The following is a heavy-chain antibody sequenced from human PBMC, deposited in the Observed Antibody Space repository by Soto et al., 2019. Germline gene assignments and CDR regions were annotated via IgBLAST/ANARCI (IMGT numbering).Heavy chain of an antibody. CDR2: IIPIFGTA. D-gene: IGHD2-2*01. CDR3: ARSGYCSSTSCHLKYYYYMDV. J-gene: IGHJ6*03. V-gene: IGHV1-69*06. Sequence: SVKVSCKASGGTFSSYASSWVRQAPGQGLEWMGGIIPIFGTANYAQEFQGRVTITADKSTSTAYMELSSLRSEDTAVYYCARSGYCSSTSCHLKYYYYMDVWGKGTTVTVSS. CDR1: GGTFSSYA.